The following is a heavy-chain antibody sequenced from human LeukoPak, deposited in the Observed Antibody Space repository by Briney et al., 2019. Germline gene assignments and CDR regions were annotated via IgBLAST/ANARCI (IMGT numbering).Heavy chain of an antibody. Sequence: PGRSLRLSCAASGFTFSSYAMHWVRQAPGKGLEWVAVISYDGSNKYYADSVKGRFTISRDNSKNTLYLQMNSLGAEDTAVYYCAEGPREWPYNWFDPWGQGTLVTVSS. J-gene: IGHJ5*02. D-gene: IGHD3-3*01. V-gene: IGHV3-30-3*01. CDR3: AEGPREWPYNWFDP. CDR2: ISYDGSNK. CDR1: GFTFSSYA.